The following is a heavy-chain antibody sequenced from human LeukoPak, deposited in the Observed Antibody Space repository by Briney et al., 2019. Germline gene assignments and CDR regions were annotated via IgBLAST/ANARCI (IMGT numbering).Heavy chain of an antibody. J-gene: IGHJ3*02. CDR3: ARLPRGTVLVIGAFDM. Sequence: GESLKISCKASGYSFSNSWIGWVRQMPVKGLEWLGIIYPDDSDTRYSPSFQGQVTISADKSTNTAYLQWNSLMASDSAIYYCARLPRGTVLVIGAFDMWGQGTMVTVSS. D-gene: IGHD3-3*02. CDR1: GYSFSNSW. V-gene: IGHV5-51*01. CDR2: IYPDDSDT.